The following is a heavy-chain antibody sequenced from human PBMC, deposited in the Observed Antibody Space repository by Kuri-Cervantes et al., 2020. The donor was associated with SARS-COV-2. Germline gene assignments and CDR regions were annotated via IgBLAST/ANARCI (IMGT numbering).Heavy chain of an antibody. CDR1: GGTFSSYT. Sequence: SVKVSCKASGGTFSSYTISWVRQAPGQGLEWMGGIIPIFGTANYAQKFQGRVTITADESTSTAYMELSSLRSEDTAVYYCARAIDSSGYYYLHFDYWGQGTLVTVSS. D-gene: IGHD3-22*01. J-gene: IGHJ4*02. V-gene: IGHV1-69*13. CDR2: IIPIFGTA. CDR3: ARAIDSSGYYYLHFDY.